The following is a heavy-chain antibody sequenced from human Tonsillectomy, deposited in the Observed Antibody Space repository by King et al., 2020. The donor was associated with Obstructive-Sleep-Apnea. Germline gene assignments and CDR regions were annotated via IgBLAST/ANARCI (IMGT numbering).Heavy chain of an antibody. J-gene: IGHJ2*01. D-gene: IGHD3-10*01. CDR1: GYSFTSYW. CDR3: ARPKQAGSYYTNGVWVYWYFDL. CDR2: IYPGDSDT. V-gene: IGHV5-51*01. Sequence: QLVQSGAEVKKPGESLKISCKGSGYSFTSYWIGWVRQMLGKGLEWMGIIYPGDSDTRYSPSFQGQVTISADKSISTAYLQWSSLKDSDNAMYYCARPKQAGSYYTNGVWVYWYFDLWGRGTLVTVSS.